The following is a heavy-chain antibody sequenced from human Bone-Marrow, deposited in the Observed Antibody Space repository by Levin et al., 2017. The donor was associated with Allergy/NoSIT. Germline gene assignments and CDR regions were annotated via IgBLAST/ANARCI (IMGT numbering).Heavy chain of an antibody. J-gene: IGHJ4*02. D-gene: IGHD4-17*01. CDR2: ISSSSSYI. V-gene: IGHV3-21*01. Sequence: PGGSLRLSCAASGFTFSSYSMNWVRQAPGKGLEWVSSISSSSSYIYYADSVKGRFTISRDNAKNSLYLQMNSLRAEDTAVYYCARDGLAYGDFRMNWGQGTLVTVSS. CDR1: GFTFSSYS. CDR3: ARDGLAYGDFRMN.